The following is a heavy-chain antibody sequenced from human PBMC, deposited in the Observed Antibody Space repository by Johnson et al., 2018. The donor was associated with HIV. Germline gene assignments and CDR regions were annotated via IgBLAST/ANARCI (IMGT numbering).Heavy chain of an antibody. J-gene: IGHJ3*02. Sequence: VHLVESGGGLIQPGGSLRLSCAASGFTVSSYYMTWVRQAPGKGLEWVSVFYSGGSTYYADSVKGRFTISRDNSKNTLFLQMNNLRAEDTAVYYCARGIGYVGYYNSDVLDIWGQGTMVTVSS. CDR1: GFTVSSYY. D-gene: IGHD3-9*01. CDR2: FYSGGST. V-gene: IGHV3-53*01. CDR3: ARGIGYVGYYNSDVLDI.